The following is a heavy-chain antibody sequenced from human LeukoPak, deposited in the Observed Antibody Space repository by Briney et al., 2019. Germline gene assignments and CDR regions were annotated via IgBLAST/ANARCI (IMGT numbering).Heavy chain of an antibody. V-gene: IGHV1-46*01. CDR1: GYSFANYY. D-gene: IGHD3-10*01. CDR2: INPGGGST. J-gene: IGHJ3*02. CDR3: ARGGFTTMVRGVIITLDAFDI. Sequence: ASVKVSCKASGYSFANYYLHWVRQAPGQGFEWMGIINPGGGSTTYAQKFQGRVTMTRDTSTSTVYMELSSLRSEDTAVYYCARGGFTTMVRGVIITLDAFDIWDQGTMVTVSS.